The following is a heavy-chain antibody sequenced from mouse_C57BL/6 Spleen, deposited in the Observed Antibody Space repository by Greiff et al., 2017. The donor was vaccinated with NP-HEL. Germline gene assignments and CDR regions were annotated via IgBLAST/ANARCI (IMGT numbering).Heavy chain of an antibody. Sequence: VQLQQSGAELVRPGASVKLSCTASGFNIKDYYMHWVKQRPEQGLEWIGRIDPEDGDTEYAPKFQGKATMTADTSSNTAYLQLSSLTSEDTAVYYCTTKALNYDGYSYWGQGTLVTVSA. D-gene: IGHD2-3*01. CDR1: GFNIKDYY. CDR3: TTKALNYDGYSY. CDR2: IDPEDGDT. J-gene: IGHJ3*01. V-gene: IGHV14-1*01.